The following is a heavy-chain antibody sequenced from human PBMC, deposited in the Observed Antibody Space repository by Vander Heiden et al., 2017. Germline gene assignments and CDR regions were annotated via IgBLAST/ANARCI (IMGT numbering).Heavy chain of an antibody. Sequence: QVQLVQSGAEVKKPGASVKVSCKASGYTFTGYYMHWVRQAPGQGLEWMGWINPNSGGTNYAQKFQGRVTMTRDTSISTAYMELSRLRSDDTAVYYCARDKQNWNYEYYFDYWGQGTLVTVSS. CDR3: ARDKQNWNYEYYFDY. J-gene: IGHJ4*02. CDR2: INPNSGGT. D-gene: IGHD1-7*01. V-gene: IGHV1-2*02. CDR1: GYTFTGYY.